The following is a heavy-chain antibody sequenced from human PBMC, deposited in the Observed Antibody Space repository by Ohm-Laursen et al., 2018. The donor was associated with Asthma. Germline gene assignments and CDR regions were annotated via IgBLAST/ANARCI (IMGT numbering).Heavy chain of an antibody. Sequence: GTLSLTCTVSGSSISSYYWSWVRQPPGKGLEWIGYFFLRGNDNYNPSLRSRVTMSMGTSRDQFSLNLRSVTAADTAVYYCARVGIAARVIDYWGQGTLVTVSS. J-gene: IGHJ4*02. CDR1: GSSISSYY. D-gene: IGHD6-6*01. CDR3: ARVGIAARVIDY. CDR2: FFLRGND. V-gene: IGHV4-59*01.